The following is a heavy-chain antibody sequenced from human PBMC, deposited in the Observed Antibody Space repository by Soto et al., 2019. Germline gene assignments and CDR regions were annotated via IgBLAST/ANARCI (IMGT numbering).Heavy chain of an antibody. D-gene: IGHD3-3*01. Sequence: PSETLSLACTVSGGSISSSSYYWGWIRQPPGKGLEWIGSVYYSGSTYYNPSLKSRVTISVDTSKNQFSLKLSSVTAADTAVYYCARHQRSYDFWSGYREGWFDPWGQGTLVTVSS. J-gene: IGHJ5*02. CDR1: GGSISSSSYY. V-gene: IGHV4-39*01. CDR3: ARHQRSYDFWSGYREGWFDP. CDR2: VYYSGST.